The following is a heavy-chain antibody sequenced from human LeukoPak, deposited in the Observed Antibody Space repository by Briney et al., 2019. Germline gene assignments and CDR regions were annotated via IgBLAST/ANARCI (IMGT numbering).Heavy chain of an antibody. V-gene: IGHV3-48*03. J-gene: IGHJ4*02. D-gene: IGHD3-3*01. Sequence: GGSLRLSCAASGFTFSSSEMNWVRQAPGKGLEWVSYISSGGSTIYYSDSVKGRFTISRDNAKNSLYLQMNSLRAEDTAVYYCARGNSWSGSPLDYWGQGTLVTVSS. CDR1: GFTFSSSE. CDR3: ARGNSWSGSPLDY. CDR2: ISSGGSTI.